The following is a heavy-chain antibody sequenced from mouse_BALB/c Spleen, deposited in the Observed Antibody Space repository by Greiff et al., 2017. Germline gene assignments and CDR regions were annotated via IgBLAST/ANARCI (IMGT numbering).Heavy chain of an antibody. J-gene: IGHJ4*01. V-gene: IGHV5-6*01. Sequence: VQLQQSGGDLVKPGGSLKLSCAASGFTFSSYGMSWVRQTPDKRLEWVATISSGGSYTYYPDSVKGRFTISRDNAKNTLYLQMSSLKSEDTAMYYCARHQLGLGIYAMDYWGQGTSVTVSS. CDR2: ISSGGSYT. CDR3: ARHQLGLGIYAMDY. D-gene: IGHD3-1*01. CDR1: GFTFSSYG.